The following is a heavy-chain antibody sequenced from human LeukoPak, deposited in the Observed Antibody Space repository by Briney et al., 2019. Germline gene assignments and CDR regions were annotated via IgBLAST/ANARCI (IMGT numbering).Heavy chain of an antibody. CDR2: ISYDGSNK. V-gene: IGHV3-30-3*01. Sequence: GGSLRLSCTASGFTFSSYAMHWVRQAPGKGLEWVAVISYDGSNKYYADSVKGRFTISRDNSKNTLYVQMNSLRAEDTAVYYCARGGGSRQQLVDHYYYGMDVWGQGTTVTVSS. CDR1: GFTFSSYA. CDR3: ARGGGSRQQLVDHYYYGMDV. J-gene: IGHJ6*02. D-gene: IGHD6-13*01.